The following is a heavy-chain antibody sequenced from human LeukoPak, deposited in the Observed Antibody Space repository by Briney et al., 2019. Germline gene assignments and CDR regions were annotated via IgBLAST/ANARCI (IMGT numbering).Heavy chain of an antibody. CDR3: ARDGSGSYPSYYGMDV. V-gene: IGHV6-1*01. J-gene: IGHJ6*02. Sequence: SQTLSLTCAISGDSFSSNSAAWNWIRQSPSRGLEWLGRTYYRSKWYNDYAVSVKSRITINPDTSKNQFSLQLNSVAPEDTAVYYCARDGSGSYPSYYGMDVWGQGTTVTVSS. CDR1: GDSFSSNSAA. D-gene: IGHD1-26*01. CDR2: TYYRSKWYN.